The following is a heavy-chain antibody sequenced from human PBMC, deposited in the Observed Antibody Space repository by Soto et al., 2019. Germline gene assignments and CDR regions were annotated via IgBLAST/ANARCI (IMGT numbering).Heavy chain of an antibody. V-gene: IGHV3-13*01. D-gene: IGHD3-16*01. J-gene: IGHJ4*02. Sequence: EVQLVESGGDLVQPGGSLRLSCAASGFTFSSYDFHWVRQATGEGLEWVSGIGTAGDTYYAGSVKGRFIMSRENVNNSLYPQMNSLRAGDTAVYYCTRGADGFDYWGQGTLVTVSS. CDR3: TRGADGFDY. CDR2: IGTAGDT. CDR1: GFTFSSYD.